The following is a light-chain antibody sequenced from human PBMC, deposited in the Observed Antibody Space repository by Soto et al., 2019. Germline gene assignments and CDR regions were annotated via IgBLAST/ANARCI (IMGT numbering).Light chain of an antibody. CDR1: QSVITD. J-gene: IGKJ1*01. V-gene: IGKV1-39*01. CDR2: AAS. CDR3: QQTYNTPWT. Sequence: DIQMTQSPSSLSASVGDRVTITCRASQSVITDLNWYQLKPGKAPKLLIYAASSLQSGVTSGFSGSGSGTDFTLTINSLQPEDFATYYCQQTYNTPWTFGQGTKVEIK.